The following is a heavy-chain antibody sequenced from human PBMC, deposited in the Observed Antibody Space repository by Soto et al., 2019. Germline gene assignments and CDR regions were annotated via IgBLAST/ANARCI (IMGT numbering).Heavy chain of an antibody. Sequence: QVPLQESGPGLVKPSETLSRTCTGSSGSINSHFWSWIRQPAGKGLEWIGNIYKSGTTTYNPSPKSRVTMQVELPETRSAVKRSSVTAADTAVYYWTRINGGSPDFWGQGPLATVSS. CDR3: TRINGGSPDF. CDR2: IYKSGTT. D-gene: IGHD2-15*01. CDR1: SGSINSHF. V-gene: IGHV4-4*07. J-gene: IGHJ4*02.